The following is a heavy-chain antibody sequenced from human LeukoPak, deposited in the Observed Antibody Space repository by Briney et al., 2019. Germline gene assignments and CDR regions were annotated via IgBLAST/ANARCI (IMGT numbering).Heavy chain of an antibody. CDR3: ARGNGIRGYSYGFDY. CDR2: MNPNSGNT. Sequence: ASVKVSCKASGYTFTSYDINWVRQPTGQGLEWMGWMNPNSGNTGYAQKFQGRVTMTRNTSISTAYMELSSLRSEDTAVYYCARGNGIRGYSYGFDYWGQGTLVTVSS. CDR1: GYTFTSYD. J-gene: IGHJ4*02. D-gene: IGHD5-18*01. V-gene: IGHV1-8*01.